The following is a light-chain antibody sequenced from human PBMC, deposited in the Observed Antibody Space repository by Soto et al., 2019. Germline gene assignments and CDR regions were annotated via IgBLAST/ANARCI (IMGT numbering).Light chain of an antibody. CDR2: DAS. V-gene: IGKV1-13*02. CDR3: QHFSSYPLT. J-gene: IGKJ4*01. CDR1: QGISSA. Sequence: AIQLTQSPSSLSASVGDRVTITCRASQGISSALAWYQQKPGKPPKLLIYDASTLQGGVSPRFSGNGSGTDFTLTISSLQPEDFATYYCQHFSSYPLTFGGGTKVEI.